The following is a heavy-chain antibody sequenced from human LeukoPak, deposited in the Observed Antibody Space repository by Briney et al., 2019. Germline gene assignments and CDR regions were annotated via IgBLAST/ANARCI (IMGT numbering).Heavy chain of an antibody. CDR2: VYQSGRT. V-gene: IGHV4-39*01. CDR3: ARHGLSIAVAGTSFDY. CDR1: GVSISTSSYY. J-gene: IGHJ4*02. Sequence: SETLSLTCTVSGVSISTSSYYWGWIRQPPGKGLEWIGSVYQSGRTYYTPSLKSRVTISVDTSKNQFSLKLSSVTAADTAVYYCARHGLSIAVAGTSFDYWGQGTLVTVSS. D-gene: IGHD6-19*01.